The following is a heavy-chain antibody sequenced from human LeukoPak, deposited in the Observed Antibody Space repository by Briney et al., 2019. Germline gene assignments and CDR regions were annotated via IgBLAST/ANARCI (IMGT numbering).Heavy chain of an antibody. D-gene: IGHD2-15*01. CDR3: AKDGGGGIVVVVAAIYFGL. CDR2: ISGSGGST. J-gene: IGHJ2*01. V-gene: IGHV3-23*01. CDR1: GFTFSSYA. Sequence: GGSLGLSCAASGFTFSSYAMSWVRQAPGKGLEWVSAISGSGGSTYYADSVKGRFTISRDNSKNTLYLQMNSLRAEDTAVYYCAKDGGGGIVVVVAAIYFGLWGRGTLVTVSS.